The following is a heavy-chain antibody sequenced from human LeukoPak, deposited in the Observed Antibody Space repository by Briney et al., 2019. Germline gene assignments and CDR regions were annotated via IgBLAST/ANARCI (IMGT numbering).Heavy chain of an antibody. CDR1: GFTFSSYA. D-gene: IGHD2-15*01. J-gene: IGHJ4*02. CDR2: ISGSGGST. CDR3: GKDEDGRGGD. Sequence: GGSLRLSCAASGFTFSSYAMSWVRQAPGKGLEGVSAISGSGGSTYYADSVKGRCNISRDNSKNALYLQMNSLRAEETAVYYCGKDEDGRGGDWGQGTLVTVSS. V-gene: IGHV3-23*01.